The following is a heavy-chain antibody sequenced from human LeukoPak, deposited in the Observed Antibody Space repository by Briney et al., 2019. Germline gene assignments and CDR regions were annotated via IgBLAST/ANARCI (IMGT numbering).Heavy chain of an antibody. CDR2: SSSSSSTI. V-gene: IGHV3-48*02. D-gene: IGHD3-22*01. CDR3: ARRGYGSSGYTNWFDP. Sequence: GGSLRLSCAASGFTFSSYSMNWVRQAPGKGLEWISYSSSSSSTIYSADSVKGRFTISRDNAKNSLYLQMNCLRDEDTAVYYCARRGYGSSGYTNWFDPWGQGTLVTVSS. CDR1: GFTFSSYS. J-gene: IGHJ5*02.